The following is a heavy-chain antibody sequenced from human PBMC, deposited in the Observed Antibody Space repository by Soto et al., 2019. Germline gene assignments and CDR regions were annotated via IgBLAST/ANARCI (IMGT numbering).Heavy chain of an antibody. J-gene: IGHJ6*02. D-gene: IGHD3-3*01. CDR1: GGSISSGDYY. CDR2: IYYSGST. CDR3: ARECRVLRFLEWLSTDPPDGMDV. V-gene: IGHV4-30-4*01. Sequence: SETLSLTCTVSGGSISSGDYYWSWIRQPPGKGLEWIGYIYYSGSTYYNPSLKSRVTISVDTSKNQFSLKLSSVTAADTAVYHCARECRVLRFLEWLSTDPPDGMDVWGQGTTVTVSS.